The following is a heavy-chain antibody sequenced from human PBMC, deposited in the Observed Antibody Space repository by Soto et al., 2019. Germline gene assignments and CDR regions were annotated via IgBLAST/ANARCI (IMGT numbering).Heavy chain of an antibody. J-gene: IGHJ6*02. CDR2: IYYSGST. Sequence: SETLSLTCTVSGGSISSYYWSWIRQPPGKGLEWIGYIYYSGSTNYNPSLKSRVTISVDTSKSQFSLKLSSVTAADTAVYYCAREGYSSGPLYYYGMDVWGQGTTVTVSS. V-gene: IGHV4-59*01. CDR1: GGSISSYY. D-gene: IGHD6-19*01. CDR3: AREGYSSGPLYYYGMDV.